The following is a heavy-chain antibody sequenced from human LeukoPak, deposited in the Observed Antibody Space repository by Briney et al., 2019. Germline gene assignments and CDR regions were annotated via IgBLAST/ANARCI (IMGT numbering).Heavy chain of an antibody. J-gene: IGHJ3*02. D-gene: IGHD3-9*01. CDR2: INPNSGGT. Sequence: ASVKVSCKASGYTFTGYYMHWVRRAPGQGLEWMGRINPNSGGTNYAQKFQGRVTMTRDTSISTAYMELSRLRSDDTAVYYCASNYDILTGYFRGAFDIWGQGTMVTVSS. CDR3: ASNYDILTGYFRGAFDI. V-gene: IGHV1-2*06. CDR1: GYTFTGYY.